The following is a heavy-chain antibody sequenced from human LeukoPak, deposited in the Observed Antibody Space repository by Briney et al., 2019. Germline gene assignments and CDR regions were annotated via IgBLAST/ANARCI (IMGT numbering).Heavy chain of an antibody. J-gene: IGHJ6*03. Sequence: GGSLRLSCTAVGFNVADYAMSWFRQAPGKGLEWVGFIRSKAYGGTTEYAASVKGRFTISRDDSKSIAYLQMNSLKTEDTAVYYCTTAPYYMDVWGKGTTVTVSS. CDR1: GFNVADYA. CDR3: TTAPYYMDV. V-gene: IGHV3-49*03. CDR2: IRSKAYGGTT.